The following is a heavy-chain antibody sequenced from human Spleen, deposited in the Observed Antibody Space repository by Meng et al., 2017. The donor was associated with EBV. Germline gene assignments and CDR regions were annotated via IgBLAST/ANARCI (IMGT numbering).Heavy chain of an antibody. CDR1: GFSLTTSGVG. D-gene: IGHD1-7*01. CDR2: IFWDDDK. Sequence: QITLKESGPTLXXXXXTXSLXXTFSGFSLTTSGVGVVWIRQPPGKALEWLALIFWDDDKRYRPSLKSRLTIAKDTSKNQVVLTMTDMDPVDTATYYCAHRTTGNYYFDYWGQGTLVTVLL. CDR3: AHRTTGNYYFDY. V-gene: IGHV2-5*02. J-gene: IGHJ4*02.